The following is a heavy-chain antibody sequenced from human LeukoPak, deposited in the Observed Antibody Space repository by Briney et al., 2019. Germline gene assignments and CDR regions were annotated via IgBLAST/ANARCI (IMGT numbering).Heavy chain of an antibody. CDR2: IYYSGST. D-gene: IGHD4-23*01. Sequence: PSETLSLTCTVSGGSISSGDYYWSWIRQPPGKGLEWIGYIYYSGSTYYNPSLKSRVTISVDTSKNQFSLKLSSVTAADTAVYYCARDQTVVTSDAFDIWGQGTMVTVSS. V-gene: IGHV4-30-4*01. CDR3: ARDQTVVTSDAFDI. CDR1: GGSISSGDYY. J-gene: IGHJ3*02.